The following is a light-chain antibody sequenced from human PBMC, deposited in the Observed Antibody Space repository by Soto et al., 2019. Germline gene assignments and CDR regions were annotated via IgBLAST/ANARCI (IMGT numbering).Light chain of an antibody. J-gene: IGKJ4*01. CDR3: QQSYTSPLT. Sequence: DIQITQSPSSLSASIGDRVTITCRASQSISSYLNWYQQKPGKAPKLLISAASTLQSGVPSTFRGSGSGTDFTLTISSLQPEDFATYYCQQSYTSPLTFGGGTKVEI. CDR1: QSISSY. CDR2: AAS. V-gene: IGKV1-39*01.